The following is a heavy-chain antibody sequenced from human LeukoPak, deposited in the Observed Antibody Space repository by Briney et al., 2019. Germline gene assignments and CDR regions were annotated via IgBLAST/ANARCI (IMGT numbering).Heavy chain of an antibody. CDR2: IHTSGST. D-gene: IGHD6-6*01. V-gene: IGHV4-61*02. Sequence: KASETLSLTCTVSGGSISSGSYYWSWIRQPAGKGLEWIGRIHTSGSTNYNPSLKSRVTISVDTSKNQFSLKLSSVTAADTAVYYCARGLRQLVRSWHYWGQGTLVTVSS. CDR3: ARGLRQLVRSWHY. CDR1: GGSISSGSYY. J-gene: IGHJ4*02.